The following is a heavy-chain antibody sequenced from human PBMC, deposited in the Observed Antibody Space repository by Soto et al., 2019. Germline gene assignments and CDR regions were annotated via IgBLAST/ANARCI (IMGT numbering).Heavy chain of an antibody. CDR1: GAPISVFY. J-gene: IGHJ6*02. V-gene: IGHV4-59*01. Sequence: QMQLQESGPGVVKPSETLSLTCTVSGAPISVFYWTWIRQAPGKGLEWIGYLYYTGNTNYNPSLKSRVAMSMDTSKKHFYLTLSSATAADTAIYFCARGGSEGGLDIWGQGTTVTVSS. CDR2: LYYTGNT. D-gene: IGHD3-10*01. CDR3: ARGGSEGGLDI.